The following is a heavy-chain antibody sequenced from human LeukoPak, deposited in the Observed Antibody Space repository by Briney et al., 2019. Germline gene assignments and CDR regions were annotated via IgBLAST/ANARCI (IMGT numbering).Heavy chain of an antibody. D-gene: IGHD5-18*01. V-gene: IGHV3-21*01. CDR3: ARRATTERGHSYGLDF. CDR1: GFTFSSYH. Sequence: GGSLRLSCEVSGFTFSSYHMNWVRQAPGKGLEWVSSIGSSGSYIHYADSLTGRFTISRDNAKNSLYLQMNSLRAEDTAMYYCARRATTERGHSYGLDFWGQGTLVTVSS. J-gene: IGHJ4*02. CDR2: IGSSGSYI.